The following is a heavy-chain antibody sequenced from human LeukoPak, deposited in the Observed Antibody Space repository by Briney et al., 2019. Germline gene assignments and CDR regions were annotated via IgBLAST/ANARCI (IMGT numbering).Heavy chain of an antibody. CDR1: GFTFSSFA. CDR3: AKARSSTVTTSFDY. Sequence: GGSLRLSCAASGFTFSSFAMTWVRQAPGEGLEWVSTISGSGGSTYYADSVKGRFTISRDNSKNTLYLQMNSLRAEDTAVYYCAKARSSTVTTSFDYWGQGTLVTVPS. D-gene: IGHD4-17*01. J-gene: IGHJ4*02. V-gene: IGHV3-23*01. CDR2: ISGSGGST.